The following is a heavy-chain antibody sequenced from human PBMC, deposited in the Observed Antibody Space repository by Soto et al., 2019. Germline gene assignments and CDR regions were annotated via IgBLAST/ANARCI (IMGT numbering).Heavy chain of an antibody. CDR3: AKDRGAGGRFSGIAVAGIPS. J-gene: IGHJ5*02. D-gene: IGHD6-19*01. CDR2: ISGGGGNT. Sequence: ESGGGLVQPGGSLRLSCAASGFTFSSYAMSWVRQTPGKGLEWVSGISGGGGNTYYADSVTGRFTISRDNSRNTLYLQMNRLRAADTAIYYCAKDRGAGGRFSGIAVAGIPSWGQGTLVTVSS. V-gene: IGHV3-23*01. CDR1: GFTFSSYA.